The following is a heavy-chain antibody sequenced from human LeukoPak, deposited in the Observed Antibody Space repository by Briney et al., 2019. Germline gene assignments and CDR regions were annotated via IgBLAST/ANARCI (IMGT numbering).Heavy chain of an antibody. V-gene: IGHV3-30*02. J-gene: IGHJ4*02. CDR2: IYHDENVK. D-gene: IGHD3-10*01. Sequence: PGGSLRLSCAVSGFTFSNYGMHGVRQAPGKGLEWVTFIYHDENVKYYADSVKGRFTISRENSKNTLFLQMNNLRPEDTAMYYCAKHLDGWGSYDYWGQGTLVTLSS. CDR1: GFTFSNYG. CDR3: AKHLDGWGSYDY.